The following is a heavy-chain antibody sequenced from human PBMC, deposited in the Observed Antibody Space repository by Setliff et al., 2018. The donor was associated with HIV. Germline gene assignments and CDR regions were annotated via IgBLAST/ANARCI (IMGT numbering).Heavy chain of an antibody. CDR1: GFTFSSYA. V-gene: IGHV3-23*01. CDR3: AKDYSSPYYYYYMDV. CDR2: ISGSGGST. D-gene: IGHD4-4*01. Sequence: PGGSLRLSCAASGFTFSSYAMSWVRQAPGKGLEWVSAISGSGGSTYYADSVKGRFTISRGNSKNTLYLQMNSLRAEDTAVYYCAKDYSSPYYYYYMDVWGKGTTGTVSS. J-gene: IGHJ6*03.